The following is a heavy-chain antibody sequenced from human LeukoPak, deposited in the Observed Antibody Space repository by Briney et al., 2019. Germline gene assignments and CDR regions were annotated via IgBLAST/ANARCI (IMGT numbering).Heavy chain of an antibody. CDR3: PRGRGGLLWVGGFNS. D-gene: IGHD3-10*01. CDR1: GFSFSDYA. V-gene: IGHV3-30*02. CDR2: IRYDGSNK. Sequence: GGSLRLSCAASGFSFSDYAIYWVRQTPGKGLEWVAFIRYDGSNKIYADSVKGRFTISRDNANNSLYLQMNSLRAQDTAVYYCPRGRGGLLWVGGFNSWGEGTLVTVSS. J-gene: IGHJ4*02.